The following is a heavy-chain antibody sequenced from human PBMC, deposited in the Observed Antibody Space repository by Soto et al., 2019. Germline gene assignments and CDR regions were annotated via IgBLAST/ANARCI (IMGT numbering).Heavy chain of an antibody. CDR1: GGSISSGDYY. CDR3: ARVTTVTDQIYYYYYGMDV. D-gene: IGHD4-4*01. J-gene: IGHJ6*02. V-gene: IGHV4-30-4*01. Sequence: PSETLSLTCTVSGGSISSGDYYWSWIRQPPGKGLEWIGYIYYSGSTYYNPSLKSRVTISVDTSKNQFSLKLSSVTAADTAVYYCARVTTVTDQIYYYYYGMDVWGQGTTVTVS. CDR2: IYYSGST.